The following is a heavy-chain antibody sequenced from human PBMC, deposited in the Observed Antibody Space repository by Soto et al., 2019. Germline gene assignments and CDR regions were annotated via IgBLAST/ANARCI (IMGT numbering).Heavy chain of an antibody. CDR3: AREENCSDGICYSEYFQR. V-gene: IGHV1-46*01. CDR2: VNPSGGST. J-gene: IGHJ1*01. CDR1: GYIFTAYS. D-gene: IGHD2-15*01. Sequence: QVQLVQSGAEVKKPGASVKVSCKASGYIFTAYSMHWVRQAPGQGLEWMGVVNPSGGSTNYAQKFQGRNTKTRDTSTSTVYQDLSSLTSEDTAVYYCAREENCSDGICYSEYFQRWGQGTLVTVSS.